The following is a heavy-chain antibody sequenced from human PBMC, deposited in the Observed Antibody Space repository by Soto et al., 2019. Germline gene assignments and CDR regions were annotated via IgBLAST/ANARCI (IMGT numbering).Heavy chain of an antibody. Sequence: GESLKISCRTSGYRFTSYWIAWVRQMPGKGLEWMGIIFPSDSDTRYSPSFQGQVTISADRSTSTVFLQWASLKASDTAVYFCARKDESGYFNWFDPWGQGTLVTVSS. CDR2: IFPSDSDT. CDR3: ARKDESGYFNWFDP. D-gene: IGHD3-22*01. V-gene: IGHV5-51*01. J-gene: IGHJ5*02. CDR1: GYRFTSYW.